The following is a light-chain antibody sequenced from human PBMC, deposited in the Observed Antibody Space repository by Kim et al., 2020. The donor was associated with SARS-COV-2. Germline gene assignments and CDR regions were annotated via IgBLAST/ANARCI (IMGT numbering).Light chain of an antibody. CDR1: SLRSYY. V-gene: IGLV3-19*01. CDR2: DKN. Sequence: VALGQTVRITCRGDSLRSYYALLYQQKPGPAPILVIYDKNNRPSGIPDRFSGYSSGNTASLTITGTQAGDEADYYCNSRDSNDNVVFGGGTKLTVL. CDR3: NSRDSNDNVV. J-gene: IGLJ2*01.